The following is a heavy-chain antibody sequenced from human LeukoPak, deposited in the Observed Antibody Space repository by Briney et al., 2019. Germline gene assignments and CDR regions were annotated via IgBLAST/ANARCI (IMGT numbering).Heavy chain of an antibody. CDR2: GNT. V-gene: IGHV4-39*07. Sequence: PSETLSLTCTVSRDSISSTIHYWGWIRQPPGKGLEWINGNTYYNPSLKSRVTISVDRSKNQFSLNLNSVTAADTAVYYCARYGLLGLSEINAFDIWGQGTMVTVSS. J-gene: IGHJ3*02. CDR1: RDSISSTIHY. CDR3: ARYGLLGLSEINAFDI. D-gene: IGHD2-2*01.